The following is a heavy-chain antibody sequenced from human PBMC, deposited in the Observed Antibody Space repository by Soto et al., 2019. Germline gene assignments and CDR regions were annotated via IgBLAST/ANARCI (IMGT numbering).Heavy chain of an antibody. V-gene: IGHV3-21*01. D-gene: IGHD3-22*01. CDR2: ISSSSSYI. J-gene: IGHJ3*02. CDR1: GFTFSSYS. Sequence: EVQLVESGGGLVKPGGSLRLSCAASGFTFSSYSMNWVRQAPGKGLEWVSSISSSSSYIYYADSVKGRFTISRDNAKNSLYLQMNSLRAEDTAVYYCARCLGYYDSIDQGAFYIWGQGTMVTVSS. CDR3: ARCLGYYDSIDQGAFYI.